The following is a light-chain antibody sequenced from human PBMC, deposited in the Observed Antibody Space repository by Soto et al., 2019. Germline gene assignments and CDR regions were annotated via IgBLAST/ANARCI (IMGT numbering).Light chain of an antibody. Sequence: QSALTQPASVSGSPGQSITISCTGTSSDVGGYNYVSWYQQHPGKAPKLMIYDVSNRPSGVSNRFSGSKSGNTASLTISGLQAEDEADYYCSSYTSGSTVVFGGGTKVTVL. CDR1: SSDVGGYNY. CDR2: DVS. CDR3: SSYTSGSTVV. J-gene: IGLJ2*01. V-gene: IGLV2-14*01.